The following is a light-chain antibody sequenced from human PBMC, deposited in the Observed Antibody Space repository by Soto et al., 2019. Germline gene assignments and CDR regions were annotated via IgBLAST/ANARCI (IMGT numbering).Light chain of an antibody. V-gene: IGKV1-16*01. Sequence: DIQMTQSPSSLSASVGDSVTLTCRATEDISTFLAWFQQKPGKPPKSLIYAASRLQSGVPSRFSGSGSATDFTLAISSLQPEDFGTYYCEYYNGYPQTFGQGTRREIK. CDR3: EYYNGYPQT. CDR1: EDISTF. CDR2: AAS. J-gene: IGKJ5*01.